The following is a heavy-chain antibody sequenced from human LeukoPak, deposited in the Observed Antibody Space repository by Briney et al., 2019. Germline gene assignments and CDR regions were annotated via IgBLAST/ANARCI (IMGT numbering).Heavy chain of an antibody. D-gene: IGHD6-13*01. CDR3: AKDGKAAAGTGYFQH. Sequence: GGSLRLSCAASGFTFDDYAMHWVRQAPGKGLEWVSGISWNSGSIGYADSVKGRFTISRDNAKNSLYLQMNSLRAEDMALYYCAKDGKAAAGTGYFQHWGRAPWSPSPQ. CDR2: ISWNSGSI. CDR1: GFTFDDYA. V-gene: IGHV3-9*03. J-gene: IGHJ1*01.